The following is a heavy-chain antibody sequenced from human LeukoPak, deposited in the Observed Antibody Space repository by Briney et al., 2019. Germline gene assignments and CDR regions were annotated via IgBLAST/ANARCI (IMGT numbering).Heavy chain of an antibody. CDR3: ARDRGELHLDY. V-gene: IGHV1-18*01. CDR2: INVYNGNT. J-gene: IGHJ4*02. Sequence: ASVKVSCKASGFTFASYAISRVRQAPGQGLEWMGWINVYNGNTNYAQRLQGRVTMTTDTSKSTAYMELRSLRSDDTAVYYCARDRGELHLDYWGRGTLVTVSS. D-gene: IGHD1-26*01. CDR1: GFTFASYA.